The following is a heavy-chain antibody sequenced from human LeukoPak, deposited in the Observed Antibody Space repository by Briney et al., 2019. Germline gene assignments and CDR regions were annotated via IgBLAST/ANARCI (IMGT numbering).Heavy chain of an antibody. D-gene: IGHD4-17*01. J-gene: IGHJ4*02. Sequence: GGSLRLSCAASGFVFSSYWMTWVRQAPGKGLEWVASINEGGSRRYYVDSVKGRFTISSDNAQKSLYLEMDSLRADDTAVYYCARAVTSTEGYWGQGTLVTVSS. CDR1: GFVFSSYW. CDR2: INEGGSRR. CDR3: ARAVTSTEGY. V-gene: IGHV3-7*03.